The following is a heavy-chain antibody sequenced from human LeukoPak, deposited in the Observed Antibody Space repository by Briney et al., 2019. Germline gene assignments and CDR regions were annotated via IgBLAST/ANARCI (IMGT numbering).Heavy chain of an antibody. CDR1: GFTFSSYS. Sequence: GGSLRLSCAASGFTFSSYSMNWVRQAPGNGLEWVSSISSSSSYMYYADSVKGRFTISRDNSKNSLYLQMNSLRAEDTAVCYCARQYCSGGSCYSSYWGQGTLVTVSS. CDR3: ARQYCSGGSCYSSY. CDR2: ISSSSSYM. J-gene: IGHJ4*02. V-gene: IGHV3-21*01. D-gene: IGHD2-15*01.